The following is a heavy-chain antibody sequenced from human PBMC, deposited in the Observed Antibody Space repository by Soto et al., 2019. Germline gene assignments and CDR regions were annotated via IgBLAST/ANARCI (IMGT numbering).Heavy chain of an antibody. V-gene: IGHV1-8*01. CDR2: MNPNSGNT. CDR3: AKDGGKDGYFGNWFDP. J-gene: IGHJ5*02. CDR1: GYTFTSYD. Sequence: ASVKVSCKASGYTFTSYDINWVRQATGQGLEWMGWMNPNSGNTGYAQKFQGRVTITTNTSTTTAYMELSSLRSDDTAVYYCAKDGGKDGYFGNWFDPWGQGTLVTVSS. D-gene: IGHD5-12*01.